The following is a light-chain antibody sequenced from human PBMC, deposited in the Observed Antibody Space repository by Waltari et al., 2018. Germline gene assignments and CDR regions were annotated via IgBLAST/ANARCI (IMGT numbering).Light chain of an antibody. CDR3: NSFTSTTTWV. CDR1: ISDVGGHNH. Sequence: QSTLTQPASVSGSPGQSITLSCPATISDVGGHNHVSWYQQHPGKVPKLLIYDVDKWPSGVSHRFSASKSGNTASLTISGLQAEDEADYYCNSFTSTTTWVFGGGTRVTVL. J-gene: IGLJ3*02. CDR2: DVD. V-gene: IGLV2-14*03.